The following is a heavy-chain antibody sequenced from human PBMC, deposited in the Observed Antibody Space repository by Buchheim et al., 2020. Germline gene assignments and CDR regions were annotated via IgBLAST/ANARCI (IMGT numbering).Heavy chain of an antibody. CDR1: GFTFGRYW. CDR3: SKDMSGAEDS. V-gene: IGHV3-74*03. J-gene: IGHJ4*02. Sequence: EVQVVESGGGLVQPGGSLRLSCAASGFTFGRYWMHWVRQAPGGALVWVSRINEDGSHTTYTDSAKGRFTISRDNAKNTLYLQMNSLTAEDTAVYYCSKDMSGAEDSWGQGTL. D-gene: IGHD2-15*01. CDR2: INEDGSHT.